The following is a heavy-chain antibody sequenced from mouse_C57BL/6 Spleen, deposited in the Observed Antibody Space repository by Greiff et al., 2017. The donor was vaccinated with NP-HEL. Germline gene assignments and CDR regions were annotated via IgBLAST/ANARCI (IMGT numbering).Heavy chain of an antibody. CDR2: IDPETGGT. Sequence: VQLQESGAELVRPGASVTLSCKASGYTFTDYEMHWVKQTPVHGLEWIGAIDPETGGTAYNQKFKGKAILTADKSSSTAYMELRSLTSEDSAVYYCTREGGSWFAYWGQGTLVTVSA. J-gene: IGHJ3*01. CDR3: TREGGSWFAY. V-gene: IGHV1-15*01. CDR1: GYTFTDYE.